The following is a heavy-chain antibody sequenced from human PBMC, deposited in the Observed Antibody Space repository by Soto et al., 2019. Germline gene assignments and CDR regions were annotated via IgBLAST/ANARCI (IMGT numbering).Heavy chain of an antibody. CDR2: IYYSGST. J-gene: IGHJ4*02. Sequence: SETLSLTCTVSGGSISSYYWSWIRQPPGKGLEWIGYIYYSGSTNYNPSLKSRVTISVDTSKNQFSLKLSSVTAADTAVYYCARWGDYGDFSAYYFDYWGQGTLVSVSS. CDR3: ARWGDYGDFSAYYFDY. V-gene: IGHV4-59*01. D-gene: IGHD4-17*01. CDR1: GGSISSYY.